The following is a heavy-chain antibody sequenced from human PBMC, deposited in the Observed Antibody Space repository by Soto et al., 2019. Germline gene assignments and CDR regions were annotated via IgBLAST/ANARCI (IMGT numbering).Heavy chain of an antibody. CDR3: AKDTGRGGGSVFDY. CDR1: GFIFSNYA. V-gene: IGHV3-23*01. Sequence: EVQLLESGGGLVQPGGSLRLSCAPSGFIFSNYAMSWVRQARGKGLEWVSAISGSGADTYYTESVKGRFTISSDNFKNTLYLQMNSLRAEDTAVYYCAKDTGRGGGSVFDYWGQGTLVTVSS. CDR2: ISGSGADT. D-gene: IGHD2-15*01. J-gene: IGHJ4*02.